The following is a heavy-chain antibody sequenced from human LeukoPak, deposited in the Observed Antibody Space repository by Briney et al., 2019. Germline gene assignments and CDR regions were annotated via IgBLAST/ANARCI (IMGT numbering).Heavy chain of an antibody. CDR3: ARERREFFDY. D-gene: IGHD3-10*01. J-gene: IGHJ4*02. CDR2: INPNSGGT. V-gene: IGHV1-2*02. CDR1: GYTFTDCY. Sequence: ASVKVSCKASGYTFTDCYVHWVRQAPGQGLEWMGWINPNSGGTKYAQNFQGRVTMTRDTSISTAYMELSRLRSDDTAVYYYARERREFFDYWGQGTLVTVSS.